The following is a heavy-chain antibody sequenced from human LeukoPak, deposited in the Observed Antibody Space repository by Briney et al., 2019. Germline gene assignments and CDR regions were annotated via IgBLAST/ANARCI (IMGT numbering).Heavy chain of an antibody. V-gene: IGHV4-4*07. CDR2: IYTSGSI. CDR3: ARDDVIAAHNWFDP. CDR1: GGSISSYY. Sequence: SETLSLTCTVSGGSISSYYWSWIRQPAGKGLEWIGRIYTSGSINYNPSLKSRVTMSVDTSKNQFSLKLSSVTAADTAVYYCARDDVIAAHNWFDPWGQGTLVTVSS. D-gene: IGHD6-6*01. J-gene: IGHJ5*02.